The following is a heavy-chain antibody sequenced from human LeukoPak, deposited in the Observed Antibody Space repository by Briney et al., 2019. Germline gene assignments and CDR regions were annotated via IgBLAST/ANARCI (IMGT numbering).Heavy chain of an antibody. Sequence: GGSLRLSCAASGFTFDDYATHWVRQAPGKGLEWVSGISWNSGSIGYADSVKGRFTISRDNAKNSLYLQMNSLRAEDTALYYCAKDIHRYCSSTSCLSGYYMDVWGKGTTVTVSS. CDR3: AKDIHRYCSSTSCLSGYYMDV. V-gene: IGHV3-9*01. J-gene: IGHJ6*03. CDR2: ISWNSGSI. CDR1: GFTFDDYA. D-gene: IGHD2-2*01.